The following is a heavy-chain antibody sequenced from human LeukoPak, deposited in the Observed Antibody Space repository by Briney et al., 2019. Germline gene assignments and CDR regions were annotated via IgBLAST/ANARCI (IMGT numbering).Heavy chain of an antibody. CDR3: AVEPRLLDF. D-gene: IGHD3-16*01. CDR2: ISNSGTTV. V-gene: IGHV3-11*01. CDR1: GFTFGDHY. Sequence: GGSLRLSCAPSGFTFGDHYMTWIRQAPGKGLESISYISNSGTTVNYADSVKGRFTISRDNAKNSLYLQMNSLRGEDTAVYYCAVEPRLLDFWGQGTLVTVSS. J-gene: IGHJ4*02.